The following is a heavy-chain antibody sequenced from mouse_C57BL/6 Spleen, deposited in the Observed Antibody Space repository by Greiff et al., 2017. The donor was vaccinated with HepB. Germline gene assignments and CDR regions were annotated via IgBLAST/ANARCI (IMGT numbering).Heavy chain of an antibody. J-gene: IGHJ1*03. V-gene: IGHV1-69*01. CDR2: IDPSDSYT. CDR3: AKRADYYGSSYDWYFDV. CDR1: GYTFTSYW. Sequence: VQLQQPGAELVMPGASVKLSCKASGYTFTSYWMHWVKQRPGQGLEWIGEIDPSDSYTNYNQKFKGKSTLTVDKSSSTAYMQLSSLTSEDSAVYYCAKRADYYGSSYDWYFDVWGTGTTVTVSS. D-gene: IGHD1-1*01.